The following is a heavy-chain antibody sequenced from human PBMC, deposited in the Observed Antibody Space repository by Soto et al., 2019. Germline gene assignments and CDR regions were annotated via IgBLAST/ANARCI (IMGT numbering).Heavy chain of an antibody. CDR3: VRGGGVDVVTPTRVVFDY. J-gene: IGHJ4*02. D-gene: IGHD2-21*02. V-gene: IGHV1-2*02. CDR1: GYTFTGNY. CDR2: INPRSGGT. Sequence: QVQLVQSGAEVKKSGASVKVSCKASGYTFTGNYIHWVRQAPGQGPEWMAWINPRSGGTDYAQKFQGRVTITRDTSITTAYLDLSRLTSDDTAMYYCVRGGGVDVVTPTRVVFDYWGQGTLLTVSS.